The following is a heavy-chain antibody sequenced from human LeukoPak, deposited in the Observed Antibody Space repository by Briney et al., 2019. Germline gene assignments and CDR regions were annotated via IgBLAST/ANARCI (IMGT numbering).Heavy chain of an antibody. CDR2: ISGSGGST. J-gene: IGHJ4*02. CDR3: ARTRKTGINTGYYFDY. V-gene: IGHV3-23*01. CDR1: GFTFSSYA. Sequence: GGSLRLSCAASGFTFSSYAMSWVRQAPGKGLEWVSAISGSGGSTYYADSVKGRFTISRDNAKNSLYLQTNSLRAEDTAVYYCARTRKTGINTGYYFDYWGQGTLVTVSS. D-gene: IGHD1/OR15-1a*01.